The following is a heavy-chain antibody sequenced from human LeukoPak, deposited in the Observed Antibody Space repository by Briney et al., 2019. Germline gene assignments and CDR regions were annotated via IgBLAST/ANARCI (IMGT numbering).Heavy chain of an antibody. CDR2: ISWNSGSI. CDR3: AKGRDGYNELDAFDI. D-gene: IGHD5-24*01. CDR1: GFTFDDYA. Sequence: GGSLRLSCAASGFTFDDYAMHWVRQAPGKGLEWVSGISWNSGSIGYADSVKGRFTISRDNAKNSLYLQMNSLRAEDMALYYCAKGRDGYNELDAFDIWGQGTMVTVSS. V-gene: IGHV3-9*03. J-gene: IGHJ3*02.